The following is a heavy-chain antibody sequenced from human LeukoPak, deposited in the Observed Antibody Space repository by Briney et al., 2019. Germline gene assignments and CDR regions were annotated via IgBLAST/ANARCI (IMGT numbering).Heavy chain of an antibody. Sequence: ASVKASCKVSGDTLTELSTHWVRQAPGKGLEWIGGFDPEHGEMIYAQKLQGSVTMTEDRSTDTAYMELSSLRSEDTAVYYCATGGPWDLLKYWGQGTLVTVSS. CDR2: FDPEHGEM. CDR3: ATGGPWDLLKY. V-gene: IGHV1-24*01. J-gene: IGHJ4*02. CDR1: GDTLTELS. D-gene: IGHD3-9*01.